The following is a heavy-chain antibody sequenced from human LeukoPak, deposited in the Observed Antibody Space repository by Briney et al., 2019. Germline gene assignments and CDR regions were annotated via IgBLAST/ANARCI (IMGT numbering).Heavy chain of an antibody. CDR3: ARDRGVGYYDSSGEFDP. Sequence: GGSLRLSCAASGFTFSSYWMHWVRQAPGKGLVWVSRINSDGSSTTYADSVKGQFTISRDNAKNTLYLQMNSLRAEDTAVYYCARDRGVGYYDSSGEFDPWGQGTLVTVSS. CDR2: INSDGSST. D-gene: IGHD3-22*01. V-gene: IGHV3-74*01. CDR1: GFTFSSYW. J-gene: IGHJ5*02.